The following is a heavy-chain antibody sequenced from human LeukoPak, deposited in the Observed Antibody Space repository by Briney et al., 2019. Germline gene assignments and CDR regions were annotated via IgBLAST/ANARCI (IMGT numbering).Heavy chain of an antibody. J-gene: IGHJ6*03. CDR1: GYSFTSYW. CDR3: ARGKAVAEAYYYYYYMDV. Sequence: GESLKISCKGSGYSFTSYWIGWVRQMPGKGLEWMGIIYPGDSDTRYSPSFQGQVTISADKSISTAYLQWSSLKASDTAMYYCARGKAVAEAYYYYYYMDVWGKGTTVTVSS. CDR2: IYPGDSDT. V-gene: IGHV5-51*01. D-gene: IGHD6-19*01.